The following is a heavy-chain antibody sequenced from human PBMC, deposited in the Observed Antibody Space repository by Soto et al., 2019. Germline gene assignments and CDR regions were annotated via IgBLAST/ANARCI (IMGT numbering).Heavy chain of an antibody. CDR2: IYYSGST. CDR1: GGSISSYY. J-gene: IGHJ3*02. Sequence: SETLSLTCTVSGGSISSYYWSWIRQPPGKGLEWIGYIYYSGSTNYNPSLKSRVTISVDTSKNQFSLKLSSVTAADTAVYYCARDRDGIAFDIWGQGTMVTVSS. V-gene: IGHV4-59*01. CDR3: ARDRDGIAFDI.